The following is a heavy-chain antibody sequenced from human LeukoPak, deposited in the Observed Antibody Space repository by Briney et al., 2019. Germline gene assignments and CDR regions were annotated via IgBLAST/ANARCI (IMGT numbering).Heavy chain of an antibody. V-gene: IGHV4-30-4*01. D-gene: IGHD3-9*01. J-gene: IGHJ2*01. CDR3: ARAGNGILTGYFQNWYFDL. Sequence: SQTLSLTCTVSGGSISSGDYYWGWIRQPPGKGLEWIGYIYYSGSTYYNPSLKSRVTISVDTSKNQFSLRLSSVTAADTAVYSCARAGNGILTGYFQNWYFDLWGRGTLVTVSS. CDR2: IYYSGST. CDR1: GGSISSGDYY.